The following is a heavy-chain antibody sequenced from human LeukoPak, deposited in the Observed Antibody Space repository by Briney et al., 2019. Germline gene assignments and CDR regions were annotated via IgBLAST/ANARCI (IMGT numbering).Heavy chain of an antibody. D-gene: IGHD5-18*01. CDR2: ISAYNGDT. CDR1: GYTFSNYG. CDR3: ARSKRQLWHNYYGMDV. V-gene: IGHV1-18*01. J-gene: IGHJ6*02. Sequence: ASVKVSCKASGYTFSNYGISWVRQAPGQGLEWMGWISAYNGDTNYAQKLQGRVTMTTDTSTSTAYMELRSLRSDDTAVYYCARSKRQLWHNYYGMDVWGQGTTVTVSS.